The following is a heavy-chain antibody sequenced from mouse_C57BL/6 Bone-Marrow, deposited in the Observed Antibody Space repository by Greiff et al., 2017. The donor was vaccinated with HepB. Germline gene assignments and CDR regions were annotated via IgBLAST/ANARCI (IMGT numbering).Heavy chain of an antibody. V-gene: IGHV5-16*01. J-gene: IGHJ2*01. CDR1: GFTFSDYY. CDR3: ARSTNWYYFDY. Sequence: EVQLVESEGGLVQPGSSMKLSCTASGFTFSDYYMAWVRQVPEKGLEWVANINYDGSSTYYLDSLKSRFIISRDNAKNILYLQMSSLKSEDTATYYCARSTNWYYFDYWGQGTTLTVSS. D-gene: IGHD4-1*01. CDR2: INYDGSST.